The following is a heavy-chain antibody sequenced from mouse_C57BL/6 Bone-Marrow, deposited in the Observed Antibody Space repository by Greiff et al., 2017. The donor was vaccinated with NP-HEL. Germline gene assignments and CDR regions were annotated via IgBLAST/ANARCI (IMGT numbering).Heavy chain of an antibody. D-gene: IGHD1-1*01. V-gene: IGHV5-12*01. CDR1: GFTFSDYY. J-gene: IGHJ4*01. CDR2: ISNGGGST. CDR3: ARRCTGAMDY. Sequence: EVMLVESGGGLVQPGGSLKLSCAASGFTFSDYYMYWVRQTPEKRLEWVAYISNGGGSTYYPDTVKGRFTISRDNAKNTLYLQMSRLKSEDTAMYYCARRCTGAMDYWGQGTSVTVAS.